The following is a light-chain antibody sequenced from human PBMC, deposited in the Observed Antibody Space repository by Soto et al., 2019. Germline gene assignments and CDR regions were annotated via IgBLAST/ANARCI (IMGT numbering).Light chain of an antibody. CDR3: QSYDSSLSGYV. Sequence: QSVLTQPPSVSGAPGQRVTISCTGSSSNIGGGYDVHWYQQLPGTAPKLLIYGNSNRPSGVPDRFSGSKPGTSAPLAITGLQAEDEADYYCQSYDSSLSGYVFGTGTKLTVL. CDR1: SSNIGGGYD. V-gene: IGLV1-40*01. CDR2: GNS. J-gene: IGLJ1*01.